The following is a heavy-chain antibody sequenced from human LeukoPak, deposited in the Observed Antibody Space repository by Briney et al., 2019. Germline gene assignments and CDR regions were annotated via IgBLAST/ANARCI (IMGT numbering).Heavy chain of an antibody. J-gene: IGHJ4*02. D-gene: IGHD3-16*01. CDR3: AKGKIWGEDYFDY. CDR2: ISYDGSNK. Sequence: PGGSLRLSCAASGFTFSSYAMHWVRQAPGKGLEWVAVISYDGSNKYYADSVKGRFTISRDNSKNTLYLQMNSLRAEDTAVYYCAKGKIWGEDYFDYWGQGTLVTVSS. CDR1: GFTFSSYA. V-gene: IGHV3-30-3*01.